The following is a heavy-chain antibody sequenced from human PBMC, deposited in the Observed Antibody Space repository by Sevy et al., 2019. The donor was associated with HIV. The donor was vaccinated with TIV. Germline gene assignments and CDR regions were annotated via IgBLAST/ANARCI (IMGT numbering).Heavy chain of an antibody. CDR2: ISSSGTTI. CDR1: GFTFSIYA. V-gene: IGHV3-48*03. CDR3: ARVDANYDKGFDP. Sequence: GGSLRLSCAASGFTFSIYAIHWVRQAPGKGLEWVSYISSSGTTIKYADSVKGRFTISRDNAKNSLYMQMNSLRAEDTAVYYCARVDANYDKGFDPWGQGTLVTVSS. D-gene: IGHD3-22*01. J-gene: IGHJ5*02.